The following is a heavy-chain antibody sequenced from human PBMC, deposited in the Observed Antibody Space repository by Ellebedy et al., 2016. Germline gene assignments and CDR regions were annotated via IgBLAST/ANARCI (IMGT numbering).Heavy chain of an antibody. J-gene: IGHJ6*02. V-gene: IGHV3-74*01. Sequence: GGSLRLSXAASGFTFSSYWMHWVRRAPGKGLVWVSRINSDGSSTSYADSVKGRFTISRDNSKNRVYLQMSSLRVEDTAVYSCARVRSPDYSTNYDLDVWGQGTTVTVSS. CDR2: INSDGSST. CDR1: GFTFSSYW. D-gene: IGHD3-22*01. CDR3: ARVRSPDYSTNYDLDV.